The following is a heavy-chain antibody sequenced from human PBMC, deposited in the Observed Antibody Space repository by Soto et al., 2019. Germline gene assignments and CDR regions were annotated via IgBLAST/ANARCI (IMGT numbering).Heavy chain of an antibody. V-gene: IGHV1-8*01. CDR1: GYTFTSYD. Sequence: ASVKVSCKASGYTFTSYDINWVRQATGQGLEWMGWMNPNSGNTGYAQKFQGRVTMTRNTSISTAYMELSSLRSEDTAVYYCARGPAADPDYYYYYYMDVWGKGTTVTVSS. J-gene: IGHJ6*03. CDR3: ARGPAADPDYYYYYYMDV. CDR2: MNPNSGNT. D-gene: IGHD2-2*01.